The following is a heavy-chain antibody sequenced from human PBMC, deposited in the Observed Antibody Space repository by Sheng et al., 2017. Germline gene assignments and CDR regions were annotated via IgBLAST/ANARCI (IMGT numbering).Heavy chain of an antibody. J-gene: IGHJ3*02. V-gene: IGHV3-7*01. CDR1: GFRFSIYW. CDR2: IKQDGSET. Sequence: EVQLVESGGGLVQPGGSLRLSCAVSGFRFSIYWMTWVRQGPGKGLEWVASIKQDGSETYYVGSVKGRFTISRDNDKNSLYLQMNSLRAEDTAIYYCAKARVYGGNPWDTFDIWNQGTMVTVSS. D-gene: IGHD4-17*01. CDR3: AKARVYGGNPWDTFDI.